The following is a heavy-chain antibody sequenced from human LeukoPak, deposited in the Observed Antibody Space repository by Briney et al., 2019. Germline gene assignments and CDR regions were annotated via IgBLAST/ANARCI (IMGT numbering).Heavy chain of an antibody. CDR3: ARDRTGNNWFDP. D-gene: IGHD1-1*01. V-gene: IGHV4-59*01. J-gene: IGHJ5*01. CDR2: IYYSGSA. CDR1: GGSISNDY. Sequence: PSETLSLTCSVSGGSISNDYWSWIRLPSGKGLEWIGYIYYSGSANYNPSLSNRVTISVDTSKNQFSLRLSSVTAADTAVYYCARDRTGNNWFDPWGQGTLVTVSS.